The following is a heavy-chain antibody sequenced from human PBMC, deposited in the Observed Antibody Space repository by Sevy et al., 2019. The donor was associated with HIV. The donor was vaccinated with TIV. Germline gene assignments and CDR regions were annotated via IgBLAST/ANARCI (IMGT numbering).Heavy chain of an antibody. J-gene: IGHJ4*02. Sequence: GGSLRLSCAASGFTFSSYAMTWVRQAPGKGLEWVSGISGSGYSTYYADSVKGRFTISRDNSKNTLYLQMNSLRAEDTAVYYCAKEGGGYIYDCSGLFDYWGQGTLVTVSS. CDR3: AKEGGGYIYDCSGLFDY. V-gene: IGHV3-23*01. CDR1: GFTFSSYA. CDR2: ISGSGYST. D-gene: IGHD3-22*01.